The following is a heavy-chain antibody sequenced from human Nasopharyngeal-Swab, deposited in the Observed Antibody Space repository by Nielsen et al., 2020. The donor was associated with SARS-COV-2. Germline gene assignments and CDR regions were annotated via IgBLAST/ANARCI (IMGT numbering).Heavy chain of an antibody. V-gene: IGHV3-48*01. J-gene: IGHJ4*02. Sequence: WIRQPPGKGLEWVSYISSSSNTIYYANSVKGRFTISRDNARGSLYLQMSSLRAEDTAVYYCARDQGYSGGYGYWGQGTLVTVSS. CDR2: ISSSSNTI. CDR3: ARDQGYSGGYGY. D-gene: IGHD1-26*01.